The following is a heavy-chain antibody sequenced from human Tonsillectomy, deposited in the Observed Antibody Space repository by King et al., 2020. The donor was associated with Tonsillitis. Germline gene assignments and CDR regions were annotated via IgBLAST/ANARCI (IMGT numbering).Heavy chain of an antibody. CDR1: GFTFSSYS. CDR2: ISSSSSTI. V-gene: IGHV3-48*01. Sequence: VQLVESGGGLVQPGGSLRLSCAASGFTFSSYSMNWVRQAPGKGLEWVSYISSSSSTIYYADSVKGRFTISRDNAKNSLYLQMNSLRAEDTAVNYCAGGSRYQPLDYWGQGTLVTVSS. D-gene: IGHD2-2*01. CDR3: AGGSRYQPLDY. J-gene: IGHJ4*02.